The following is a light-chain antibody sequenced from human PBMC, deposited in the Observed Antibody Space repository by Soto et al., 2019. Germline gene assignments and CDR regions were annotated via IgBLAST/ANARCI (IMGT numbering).Light chain of an antibody. CDR1: QTIIRY. Sequence: DIQMTQSPSSLSASVGDRVTITCRASQTIIRYLNWYQQKPGRAPNLLIYAASNLQSGVPSRFSGSASGTEFTLTISSLQPEDFATYHCQQSYSTLFSFGPGTKVEIK. CDR2: AAS. V-gene: IGKV1-39*01. J-gene: IGKJ3*01. CDR3: QQSYSTLFS.